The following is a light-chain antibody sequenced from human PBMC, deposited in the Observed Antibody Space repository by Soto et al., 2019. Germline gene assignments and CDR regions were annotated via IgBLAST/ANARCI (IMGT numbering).Light chain of an antibody. Sequence: QSVLTQPPSVSGAPGQKVTISCTRSSSNIGAPYDVHWYQHLPGTAPKLLIYGNNNRPSGVPDRFSGSKSGTSASLAITGLQAADEADYYCQSYDSSLSGWVFGGGTKVTVL. CDR1: SSNIGAPYD. CDR2: GNN. J-gene: IGLJ3*02. V-gene: IGLV1-40*01. CDR3: QSYDSSLSGWV.